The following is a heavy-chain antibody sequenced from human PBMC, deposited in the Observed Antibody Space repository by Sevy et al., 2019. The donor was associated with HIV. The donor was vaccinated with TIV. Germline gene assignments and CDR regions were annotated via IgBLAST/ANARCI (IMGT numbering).Heavy chain of an antibody. CDR3: AKNRPPGGSYFSRNAMDV. Sequence: GGSLRLSCAASGFTFSAYDMHWVRQAPGKGLEWVAIISSDGSYRYYADSVRGRFSMSKDNSKNTMYLQISALSIEDTAVYYCAKNRPPGGSYFSRNAMDVWGRGTTVTVSS. CDR1: GFTFSAYD. V-gene: IGHV3-30*18. CDR2: ISSDGSYR. J-gene: IGHJ6*02. D-gene: IGHD3-16*01.